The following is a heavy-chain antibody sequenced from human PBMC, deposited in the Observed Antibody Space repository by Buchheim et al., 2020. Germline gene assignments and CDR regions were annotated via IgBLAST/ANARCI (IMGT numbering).Heavy chain of an antibody. V-gene: IGHV3-48*03. CDR2: ISSSGSTI. Sequence: DVQLVESGGGLVQPGGSLRLSCAASGFTFSSYEMNWVRQAPGKGLEWVSYISSSGSTIFYSVSVKGRFTISRDHAKNSLYLRMDRLRAEDTAVYYCARERGDYNYDSSGYYFVNDYWGQGTL. CDR3: ARERGDYNYDSSGYYFVNDY. D-gene: IGHD3-22*01. CDR1: GFTFSSYE. J-gene: IGHJ4*02.